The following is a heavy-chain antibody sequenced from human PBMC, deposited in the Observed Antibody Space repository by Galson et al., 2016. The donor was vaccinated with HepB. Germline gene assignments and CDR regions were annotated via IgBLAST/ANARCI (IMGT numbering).Heavy chain of an antibody. CDR3: ARDAGFGLDY. V-gene: IGHV1-18*01. CDR1: GYTFTSFG. CDR2: ISGYNGQA. Sequence: SVKVSCKASGYTFTSFGLSWVRQAPGQGLEWMGRISGYNGQAIYAQKLQGRANMTTDASTTTVYMELTSLTSDDTAVYYCARDAGFGLDYWGQGTVVIVSS. D-gene: IGHD3-10*01. J-gene: IGHJ4*02.